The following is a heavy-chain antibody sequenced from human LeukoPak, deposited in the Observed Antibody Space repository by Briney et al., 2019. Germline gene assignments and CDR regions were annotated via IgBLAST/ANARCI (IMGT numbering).Heavy chain of an antibody. D-gene: IGHD3-10*01. J-gene: IGHJ4*02. V-gene: IGHV3-20*04. CDR1: GFTFDDYG. CDR3: VRIYTSGSYGYFDY. CDR2: INWNGAST. Sequence: GGSLRLSCAASGFTFDDYGMTWVRQVPGKGLEWVSGINWNGASTGYVDSVKGRFTTSRDDAKNSLYLQMNSLRAEDTALYYCVRIYTSGSYGYFDYWGQGTLVTVSS.